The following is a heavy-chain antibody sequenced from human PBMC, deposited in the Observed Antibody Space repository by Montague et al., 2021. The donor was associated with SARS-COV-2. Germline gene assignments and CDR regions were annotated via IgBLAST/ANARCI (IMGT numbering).Heavy chain of an antibody. CDR2: IYYSGST. CDR3: AGLARGYSYAQSAFDI. J-gene: IGHJ3*02. Sequence: SETLSLTCTVSGGSISSYYWSWIRQPPGKGLDWIGYIYYSGSTNYNPSLKSRVTISVDTSKNQFPLKLSSVTAADTAVYYCAGLARGYSYAQSAFDIWGQGTMVTVSS. CDR1: GGSISSYY. V-gene: IGHV4-59*01. D-gene: IGHD5-18*01.